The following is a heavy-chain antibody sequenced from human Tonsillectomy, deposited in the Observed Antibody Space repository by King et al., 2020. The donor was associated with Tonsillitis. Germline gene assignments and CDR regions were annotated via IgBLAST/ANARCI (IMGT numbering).Heavy chain of an antibody. V-gene: IGHV3-7*01. CDR1: GFTFSSFW. J-gene: IGHJ4*02. CDR2: ITQDGSEK. D-gene: IGHD3-9*01. CDR3: ARVGWDILTHYYIDY. Sequence: VQLVESGGDLVQPGGSLRLSCAASGFTFSSFWMTWVRQAPGKGLEWVANITQDGSEKNFVNSVKGRFIISRDNAKNSLFLQMNSLRAEDTAVYYCARVGWDILTHYYIDYWGQGTLVTVSS.